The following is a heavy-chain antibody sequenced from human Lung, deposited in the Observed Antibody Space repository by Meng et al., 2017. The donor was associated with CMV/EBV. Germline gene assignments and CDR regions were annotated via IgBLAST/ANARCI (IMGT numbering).Heavy chain of an antibody. CDR2: VYYTGET. CDR3: SRHLITFPGRTYDSSCYFSDHY. V-gene: IGHV4-39*01. J-gene: IGHJ4*02. CDR1: GFIDRSSYY. Sequence: GFIDRSSYYCGWIRQTPGKGLEWIGSVYYTGETDYNPSLGNRVTIEVSTSKNQFSLKLPSVTAADTAFYFCSRHLITFPGRTYDSSCYFSDHYXGQGXLVTVSS. D-gene: IGHD3-22*01.